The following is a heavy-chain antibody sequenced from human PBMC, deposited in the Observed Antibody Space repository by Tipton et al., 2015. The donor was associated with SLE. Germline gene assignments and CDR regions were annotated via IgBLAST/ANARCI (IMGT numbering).Heavy chain of an antibody. CDR2: IYTSGGT. D-gene: IGHD6-13*01. J-gene: IGHJ4*02. CDR3: AREGGRQQLVGY. Sequence: TLSLTCTVSGGSISNGSYYWSWVRQPAGKGLEWIGHIYTSGGTNYNPSLKSRVTISVDTSKNQFSLKLSSVTAADTAVYYCAREGGRQQLVGYWGQGTLVTVSS. V-gene: IGHV4-61*09. CDR1: GGSISNGSYY.